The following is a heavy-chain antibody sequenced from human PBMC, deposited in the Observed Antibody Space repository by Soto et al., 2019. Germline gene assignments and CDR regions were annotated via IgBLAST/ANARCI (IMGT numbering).Heavy chain of an antibody. CDR2: ISSSSSTI. V-gene: IGHV3-48*01. CDR1: GFTFSSYS. Sequence: GGSLRLSCAASGFTFSSYSMNWVRQAPGKGLEWVSYISSSSSTIYYADSVKGRFTISRDNAKNSLYLQMNSLRAEDTAVYYCARDLMITFGGVIVENYWGQGTLVTVSS. CDR3: ARDLMITFGGVIVENY. J-gene: IGHJ4*02. D-gene: IGHD3-16*02.